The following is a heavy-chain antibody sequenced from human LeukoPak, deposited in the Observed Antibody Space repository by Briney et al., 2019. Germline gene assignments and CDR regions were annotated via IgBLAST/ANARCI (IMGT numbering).Heavy chain of an antibody. CDR1: GFTFSSFA. V-gene: IGHV3-23*01. Sequence: PGGSLRLSCAASGFTFSSFAMSWVRQAPGKGLEWVSVISGSGDNRYYADSVKGRFTISRDNSKNTLYLQMNSLRPEDTAVYYCAKDGYSYGPVYYFDYWGQGTLVTVSS. J-gene: IGHJ4*02. CDR3: AKDGYSYGPVYYFDY. CDR2: ISGSGDNR. D-gene: IGHD5-18*01.